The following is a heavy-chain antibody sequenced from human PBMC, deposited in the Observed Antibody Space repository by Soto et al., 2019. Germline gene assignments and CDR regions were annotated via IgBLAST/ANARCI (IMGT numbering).Heavy chain of an antibody. CDR2: IGLTGGGA. J-gene: IGHJ4*02. CDR3: VNDLHTPAWC. D-gene: IGHD2-15*01. Sequence: GSLRLSCSASGVTFIHQTMYWVRQAPGKGLEYVSAIGLTGGGAYYADSVKGRFTISRDNSKSKLFLEMTSLRPDDTASYYCVNDLHTPAWCWGKGPLVTVSS. V-gene: IGHV3-64D*06. CDR1: GVTFIHQT.